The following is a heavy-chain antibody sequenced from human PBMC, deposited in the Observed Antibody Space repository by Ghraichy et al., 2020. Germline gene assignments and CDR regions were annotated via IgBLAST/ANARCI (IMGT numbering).Heavy chain of an antibody. CDR1: GFTFSSYW. D-gene: IGHD3-22*01. V-gene: IGHV3-7*01. CDR2: IKQDGSEK. J-gene: IGHJ4*02. CDR3: ARDPVDYYDSSGAYDY. Sequence: GGSLRLSCAASGFTFSSYWMSWVRQAPGKGLEWVANIKQDGSEKYYVDSVKGRFTISRDNAKNSLYLQMNSLRAEDTAVYYCARDPVDYYDSSGAYDYWGQGTLVNVSS.